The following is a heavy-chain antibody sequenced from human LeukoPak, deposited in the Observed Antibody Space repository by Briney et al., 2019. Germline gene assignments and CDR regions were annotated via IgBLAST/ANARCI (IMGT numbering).Heavy chain of an antibody. D-gene: IGHD4-11*01. J-gene: IGHJ6*03. CDR3: ASRYMTTALDYYMDV. CDR1: GGSISSSSYY. Sequence: SETLSLTCTVSGGSISSSSYYWGWIRQPPGKGLEWIGSIYYSGSTYYNPSLKSRVTISVDTSKNQFSLKLSSVTAADTAVYYCASRYMTTALDYYMDVWGKGTTVTVSS. V-gene: IGHV4-39*07. CDR2: IYYSGST.